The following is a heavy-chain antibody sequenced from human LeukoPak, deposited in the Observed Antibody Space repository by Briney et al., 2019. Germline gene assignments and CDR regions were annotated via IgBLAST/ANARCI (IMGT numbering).Heavy chain of an antibody. CDR1: GYTFTNYG. CDR2: VSAYADDT. Sequence: ASVKVSCKASGYTFTNYGISWVRQAPGQGLEWMGWVSAYADDTNYVQKFQGRITLTTDTSTSTAYVELRSLRSDDTAVYYCARDYKGYHGFDYWGQGTLVTVSS. D-gene: IGHD2-15*01. V-gene: IGHV1-18*01. CDR3: ARDYKGYHGFDY. J-gene: IGHJ4*02.